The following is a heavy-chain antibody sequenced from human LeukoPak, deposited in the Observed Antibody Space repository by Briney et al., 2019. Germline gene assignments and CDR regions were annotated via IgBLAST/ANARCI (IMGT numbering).Heavy chain of an antibody. CDR1: GFTFSAYW. V-gene: IGHV3-74*01. D-gene: IGHD1-26*01. J-gene: IGHJ4*02. Sequence: GGSLRLSCAASGFTFSAYWMHWVRQAPGKGLVWVSRISTDGSITTYADSAKGRFTISRDNAKNTLYLQMNSLRAEDTAVYYCTRDSGADDYWGQGTLVTVSS. CDR3: TRDSGADDY. CDR2: ISTDGSIT.